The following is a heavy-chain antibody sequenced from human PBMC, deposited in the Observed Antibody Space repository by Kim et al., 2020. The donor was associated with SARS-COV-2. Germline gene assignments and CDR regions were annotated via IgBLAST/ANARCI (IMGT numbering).Heavy chain of an antibody. J-gene: IGHJ3*02. D-gene: IGHD6-13*01. Sequence: AQGFTGRFVFSLDTSVSTAYLQISSLKAEDTAVYYCARDRYSSSWYAFDIWGQGTMVTVSS. CDR3: ARDRYSSSWYAFDI. V-gene: IGHV7-4-1*02.